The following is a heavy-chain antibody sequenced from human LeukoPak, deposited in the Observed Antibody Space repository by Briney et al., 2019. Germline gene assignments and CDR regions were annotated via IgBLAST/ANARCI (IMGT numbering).Heavy chain of an antibody. J-gene: IGHJ4*02. CDR3: ARGPYATLPDY. CDR1: GYTFTSYD. Sequence: GASVKVSCKASGYTFTSYDINWVRQATGQGHEWMGWMNPNSGNTGYAQKFQGRVTITRNTSISTAYMELSSLRSEDTAVYYCARGPYATLPDYWGQGTLVTVSS. CDR2: MNPNSGNT. V-gene: IGHV1-8*03.